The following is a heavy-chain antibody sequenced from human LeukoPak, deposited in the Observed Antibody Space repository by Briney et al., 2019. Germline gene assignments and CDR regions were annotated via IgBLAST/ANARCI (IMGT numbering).Heavy chain of an antibody. D-gene: IGHD2-15*01. CDR3: ASLTDIEVGAVRY. J-gene: IGHJ4*02. V-gene: IGHV3-21*01. CDR1: GFTFRSYE. Sequence: GGSLRLSCGASGFTFRSYEMNWVRQAPGKGLEWVSSISSSSNYIYYADSVKGRFTISRDNAKNSLCLQMNSLRAEDTAVYYCASLTDIEVGAVRYWGQGTLVTVSS. CDR2: ISSSSNYI.